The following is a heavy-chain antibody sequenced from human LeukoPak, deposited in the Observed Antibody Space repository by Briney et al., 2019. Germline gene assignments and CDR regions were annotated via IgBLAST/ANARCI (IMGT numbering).Heavy chain of an antibody. CDR2: IYPGNSDI. CDR1: GYSFTRYW. D-gene: IGHD2-2*01. V-gene: IGHV5-51*01. J-gene: IGHJ4*02. CDR3: ARHLSSISSCPNY. Sequence: GESLKISCKGSGYSFTRYWIGWVRQMPGKGLEWMGGIYPGNSDITYSPSFQGQVTISADKSVSTAYLHWSSLKASDTAIYYCARHLSSISSCPNYWGQGTLVTVSS.